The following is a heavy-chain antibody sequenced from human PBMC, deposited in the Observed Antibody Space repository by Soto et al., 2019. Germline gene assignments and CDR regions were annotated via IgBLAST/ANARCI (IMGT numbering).Heavy chain of an antibody. CDR2: IYSDGST. CDR3: ARELVLGLKSAFDM. V-gene: IGHV3-66*01. CDR1: GFTVNSNY. Sequence: PGGSLRLSCAASGFTVNSNYMSWVRQAPGKGLEWVSVIYSDGSTHYADSVKGRFIISRDNSNNTLYFQMNSLRAEDTAVYFCARELVLGLKSAFDMWGQGTLVTVSS. D-gene: IGHD2-15*01. J-gene: IGHJ3*02.